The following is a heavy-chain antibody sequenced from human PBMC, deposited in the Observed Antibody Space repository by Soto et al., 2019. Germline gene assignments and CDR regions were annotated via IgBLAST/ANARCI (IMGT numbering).Heavy chain of an antibody. J-gene: IGHJ5*02. CDR3: ARGAQYCDFWSGYHRPSWFDP. D-gene: IGHD3-3*01. Sequence: SETLSLTCTVSGGSINTVNYYWSWIRQSPDKGLEWIGHIYNGGTTYNNPSLTSRVTISVDTSNNQFSLKLSSVTAADTAVYYCARGAQYCDFWSGYHRPSWFDPWGQGTLVTVSS. CDR2: IYNGGTT. V-gene: IGHV4-30-4*02. CDR1: GGSINTVNYY.